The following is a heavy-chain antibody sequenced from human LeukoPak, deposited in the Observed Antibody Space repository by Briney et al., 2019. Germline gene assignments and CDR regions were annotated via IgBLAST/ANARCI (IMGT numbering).Heavy chain of an antibody. D-gene: IGHD5-12*01. J-gene: IGHJ5*02. Sequence: PGGSLRLSCAASGFTFSSYEMNWVRQAPGKGLEWVSYISSSGSTIYYADSVEGRFTISRDNAKNSLYLQMNSLRAEDTAVYYCARDEYSGYDNWFDPWGQGTLVTVSS. CDR3: ARDEYSGYDNWFDP. CDR1: GFTFSSYE. V-gene: IGHV3-48*03. CDR2: ISSSGSTI.